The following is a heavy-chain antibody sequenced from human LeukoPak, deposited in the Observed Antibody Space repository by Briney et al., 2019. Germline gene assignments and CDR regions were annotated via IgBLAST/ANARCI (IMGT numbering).Heavy chain of an antibody. Sequence: GGSLRLFCAASGFTFSDYYRSRIRQAPGKGREGVSYISTSGNYIKDADSVKGRFTISRDNAKNSLYLQMNGLRAGDTAVYYCARGTVTTYGMDVWGQGTTVTVSS. CDR3: ARGTVTTYGMDV. CDR2: ISTSGNYI. D-gene: IGHD4-17*01. J-gene: IGHJ6*02. V-gene: IGHV3-11*06. CDR1: GFTFSDYY.